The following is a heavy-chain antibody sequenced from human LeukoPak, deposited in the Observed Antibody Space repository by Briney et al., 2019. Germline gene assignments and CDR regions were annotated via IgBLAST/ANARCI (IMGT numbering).Heavy chain of an antibody. CDR3: ANFKAGVAALAY. CDR2: IKSKSDGETT. CDR1: GFAFSNAW. D-gene: IGHD3-10*01. J-gene: IGHJ4*02. Sequence: PGGSLRLSCAASGFAFSNAWMNWVRQSPGRGLEWISRIKSKSDGETTDYATSVTGRFVMSRDDSKNMLYLQMNSLEIEDTAIYYCANFKAGVAALAYWGQGTLVTVSS. V-gene: IGHV3-15*01.